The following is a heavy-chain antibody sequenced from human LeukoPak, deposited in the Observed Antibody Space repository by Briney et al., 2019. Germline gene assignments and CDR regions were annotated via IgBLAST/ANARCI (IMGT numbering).Heavy chain of an antibody. CDR2: ISRSSSDI. V-gene: IGHV3-21*01. Sequence: GGSLRLSCAASGFSFSSYSMSWVRQAPGKGLEWVSFISRSSSDIYHADSVKGRFAISRDNAKNSLYLQMNSLRAEDTAVYYCARDLPAAVDWGQGTLVTVSS. J-gene: IGHJ4*02. CDR3: ARDLPAAVD. CDR1: GFSFSSYS. D-gene: IGHD2-2*01.